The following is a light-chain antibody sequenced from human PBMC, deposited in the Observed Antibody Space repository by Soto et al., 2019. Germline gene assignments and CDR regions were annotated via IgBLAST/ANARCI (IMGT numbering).Light chain of an antibody. CDR2: DAF. CDR3: QQYGDSPRT. V-gene: IGKV3-20*01. J-gene: IGKJ5*01. Sequence: EIVLTQSPGTLSLSPGERATLSFRASRSLDSGQLAWYQQKVGRAPRLLIHDAFMRATGIPDRFSGSGSGTDFTLTIARLEPEDFAVYYCQQYGDSPRTFGQGTRLEIK. CDR1: RSLDSGQ.